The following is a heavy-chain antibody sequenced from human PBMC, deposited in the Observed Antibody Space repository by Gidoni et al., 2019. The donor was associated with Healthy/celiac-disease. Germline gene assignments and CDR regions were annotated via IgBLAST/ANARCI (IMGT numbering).Heavy chain of an antibody. CDR3: AKVEGYGSGESIYFDY. J-gene: IGHJ4*02. CDR2: ISYDGSNK. D-gene: IGHD3-10*01. CDR1: AFPFGSYG. V-gene: IGHV3-30*18. Sequence: QVQLVESGGGVVQPGRSLRLSCAASAFPFGSYGMHWVRQAPGKGLGWVAVISYDGSNKYYADSVKGRFTISSDNSKNTLYLQMNSLRAADTAVYYCAKVEGYGSGESIYFDYWGQGTLVTVSS.